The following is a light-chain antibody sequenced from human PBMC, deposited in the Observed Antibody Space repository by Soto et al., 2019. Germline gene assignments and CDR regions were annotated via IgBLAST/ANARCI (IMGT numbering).Light chain of an antibody. CDR3: SSYTTSSALVV. Sequence: QSVLTQPASVSGSPGQSITISCTGTSSDAGGYNYVSWYQQHPGKAPKRMIYEVSNRPSGVSNRFSGSKSGNTASLTIAGRQAEAEADYYCSSYTTSSALVVVGGGAKPTVL. CDR1: SSDAGGYNY. CDR2: EVS. J-gene: IGLJ3*02. V-gene: IGLV2-14*01.